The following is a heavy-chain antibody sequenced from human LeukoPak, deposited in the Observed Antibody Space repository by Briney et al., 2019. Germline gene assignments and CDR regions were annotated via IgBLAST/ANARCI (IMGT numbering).Heavy chain of an antibody. J-gene: IGHJ4*02. D-gene: IGHD3-22*01. V-gene: IGHV4-30-4*07. CDR1: GGSISSGGYS. Sequence: SETLSLTCAVSGGSISSGGYSWSWIRQPPGKGLEWIGYIYYSGSTYYNPSLKSRVTISVDTSKNQFSLKLSSVTAADTAMYYCARVTGYVIEDYFDYWGQGTLVTVSS. CDR3: ARVTGYVIEDYFDY. CDR2: IYYSGST.